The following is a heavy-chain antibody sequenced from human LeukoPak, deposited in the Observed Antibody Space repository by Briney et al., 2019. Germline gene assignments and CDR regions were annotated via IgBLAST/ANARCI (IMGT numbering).Heavy chain of an antibody. CDR3: ARRSGGGYDWYFDL. CDR1: GDSISGDY. Sequence: SETLSLTCTVSGDSISGDYWSWIRQPPGKGLEWIGDIYSSGSTNYNPSLRSRVTISVDTSKTQFSLKLRSVTAADTAVYSCARRSGGGYDWYFDLWGRGTLVTVSS. D-gene: IGHD5-12*01. J-gene: IGHJ2*01. CDR2: IYSSGST. V-gene: IGHV4-4*09.